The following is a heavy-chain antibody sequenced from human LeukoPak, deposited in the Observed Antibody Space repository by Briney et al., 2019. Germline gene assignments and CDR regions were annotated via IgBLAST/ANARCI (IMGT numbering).Heavy chain of an antibody. CDR3: ARDQYDYVWGRKYGMDV. V-gene: IGHV1-18*01. CDR1: GYTFTSYG. CDR2: ISAYNGNT. Sequence: GASVKVSCKASGYTFTSYGISWVRQAPGQGLEWMGWISAYNGNTNYAQKLQGRVTMTTDTSTSTAYMELRSLRSDDTAVYYCARDQYDYVWGRKYGMDVWGQGTTVTVSS. J-gene: IGHJ6*02. D-gene: IGHD3-16*01.